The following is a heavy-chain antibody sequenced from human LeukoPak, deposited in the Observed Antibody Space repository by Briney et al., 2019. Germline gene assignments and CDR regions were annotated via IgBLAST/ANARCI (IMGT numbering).Heavy chain of an antibody. D-gene: IGHD3-10*01. J-gene: IGHJ6*03. CDR1: GDSNSSSSYY. V-gene: IGHV4-39*07. Sequence: SETLSLTCAVSGDSNSSSSYYWVWIRQSPGKGLEWIGKIYYPGGTYYIPSIEVRATLSFDSSTNKFSLRLTSVTPAAKAISSCASRGPYYYYMDVWGKGTTVTVSS. CDR2: IYYPGGT. CDR3: ASRGPYYYYMDV.